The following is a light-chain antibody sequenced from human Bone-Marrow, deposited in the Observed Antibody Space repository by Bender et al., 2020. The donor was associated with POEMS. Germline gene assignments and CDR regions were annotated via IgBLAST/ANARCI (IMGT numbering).Light chain of an antibody. J-gene: IGLJ2*01. CDR3: QAWCTSSVV. CDR2: EDN. V-gene: IGLV3-1*01. Sequence: SYGLTQPPSVSVSPGHTANITCSGDQLGDQYASWYQLKPGQSPVLVIYEDNKRPSGIPERFSGSNSGNIATLTISGTQALDEADYYYQAWCTSSVVFGGGTKLTVL. CDR1: QLGDQY.